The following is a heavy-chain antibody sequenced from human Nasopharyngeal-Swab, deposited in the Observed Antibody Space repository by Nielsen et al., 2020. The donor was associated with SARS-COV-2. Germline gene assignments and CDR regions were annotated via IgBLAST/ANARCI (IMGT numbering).Heavy chain of an antibody. CDR1: GYTFTSYV. V-gene: IGHV1-3*01. D-gene: IGHD3-22*01. J-gene: IGHJ4*02. CDR2: INGGNGNT. Sequence: ASVKVSCKASGYTFTSYVMHWVRQAPGQRLEWMGWINGGNGNTEYSQKFQGRVTINRDTSARTAYMELSSLRSEDTAVYYCARQYYDSSGYPEIPRPASFFDYWGQGTLVTVSS. CDR3: ARQYYDSSGYPEIPRPASFFDY.